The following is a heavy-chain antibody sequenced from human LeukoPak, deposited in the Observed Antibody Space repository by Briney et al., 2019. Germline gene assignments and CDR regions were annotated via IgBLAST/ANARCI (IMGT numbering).Heavy chain of an antibody. Sequence: PGGSLRLSCAASGFTFSSYWMSWVRQAPGKGPEWVAHIKQDASQEYHVDSVEGRFTISRDNAKNSLYLQMNSLRAEDTAVYYCARGVVYPAWSGPHWSDYWGQGALVTVSS. J-gene: IGHJ4*02. D-gene: IGHD3-3*01. CDR2: IKQDASQE. CDR3: ARGVVYPAWSGPHWSDY. CDR1: GFTFSSYW. V-gene: IGHV3-7*01.